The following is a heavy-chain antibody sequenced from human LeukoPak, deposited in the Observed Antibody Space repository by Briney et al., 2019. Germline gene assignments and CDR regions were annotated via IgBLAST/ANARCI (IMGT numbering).Heavy chain of an antibody. CDR3: GKEGGA. D-gene: IGHD3-16*01. CDR2: IGGRGGST. J-gene: IGHJ5*02. Sequence: GGSLRLSCAASGFRFSDFTMTWLRQAPGKGPEWISAIGGRGGSTYYADSLGGRFIISRDNSKDMVYLQMNSLKVEDTANYYCGKEGGAWGQGTKVTVSS. V-gene: IGHV3-23*01. CDR1: GFRFSDFT.